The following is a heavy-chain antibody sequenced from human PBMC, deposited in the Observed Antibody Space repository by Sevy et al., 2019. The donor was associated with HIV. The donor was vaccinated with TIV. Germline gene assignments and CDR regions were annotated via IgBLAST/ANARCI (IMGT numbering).Heavy chain of an antibody. CDR2: MNPNNGNT. Sequence: ASVKVSCKAAGYSFTNFDINWVRQATGQGLEWMGWMNPNNGNTHYAQKFQGRVTMTRSSSANTAYMEVSSLTSEDTAIYYCARARLDYEFWSGSYFSRAPWGYKYYAMDVWGQGTTVTVSS. CDR3: ARARLDYEFWSGSYFSRAPWGYKYYAMDV. CDR1: GYSFTNFD. J-gene: IGHJ6*02. D-gene: IGHD3-3*01. V-gene: IGHV1-8*01.